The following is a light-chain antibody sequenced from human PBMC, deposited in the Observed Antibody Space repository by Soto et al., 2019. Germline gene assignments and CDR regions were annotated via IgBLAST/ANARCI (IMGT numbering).Light chain of an antibody. V-gene: IGKV3-20*01. CDR2: GAS. J-gene: IGKJ3*01. Sequence: EIVLTQSPGTLSLSPGERATLSCRASQSLGDNYLAWYQQRPGQAPRLLIYGASSRATGIPDRFSASGSRTDFTLTITRLEPEDFAVYYCQQYGSSAGTFGPGTKVDIK. CDR3: QQYGSSAGT. CDR1: QSLGDNY.